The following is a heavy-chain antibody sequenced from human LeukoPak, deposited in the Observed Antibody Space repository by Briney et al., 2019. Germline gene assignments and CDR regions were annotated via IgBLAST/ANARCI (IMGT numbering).Heavy chain of an antibody. CDR3: ARVEMATSYWYFDL. CDR2: IIPIFGTA. D-gene: IGHD5-24*01. J-gene: IGHJ2*01. CDR1: GGTFSSYA. V-gene: IGHV1-69*05. Sequence: ASVKVSCKASGGTFSSYAISWVRQAPGQGLEWMGGIIPIFGTANYAQKFQGRVTITTDESTGTAYMELSSLRSEDTAVYYCARVEMATSYWYFDLWGRGTLVTVSS.